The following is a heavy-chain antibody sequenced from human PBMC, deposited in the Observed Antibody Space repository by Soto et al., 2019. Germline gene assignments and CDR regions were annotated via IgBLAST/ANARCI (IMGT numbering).Heavy chain of an antibody. CDR3: ARAQGRCTNGVCRYYFDY. D-gene: IGHD2-8*01. V-gene: IGHV1-3*01. J-gene: IGHJ4*02. CDR2: INAGNGNT. Sequence: GASVKVSCKASGYTFTSYAMHWVRQAPGQRLEWMGWINAGNGNTKYSQKFQGRVTITRDTSASTAYVELSSLRSEDTAVYYCARAQGRCTNGVCRYYFDYWGQGTLVTVSS. CDR1: GYTFTSYA.